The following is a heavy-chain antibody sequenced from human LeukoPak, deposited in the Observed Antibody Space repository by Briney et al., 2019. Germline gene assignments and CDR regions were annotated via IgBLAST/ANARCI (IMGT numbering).Heavy chain of an antibody. CDR3: AKDYHDSSGYYRFAY. V-gene: IGHV3-23*01. J-gene: IGHJ4*02. CDR1: GFTFSSYA. Sequence: GGSLRLSCAASGFTFSSYAMSWIRQAPGKGLEWVSAISGSGGSTYYADSVKGRFTISRDNSKNPLYLQMNSLRAEDPAVYYCAKDYHDSSGYYRFAYWGQGTLVTVSS. D-gene: IGHD3-22*01. CDR2: ISGSGGST.